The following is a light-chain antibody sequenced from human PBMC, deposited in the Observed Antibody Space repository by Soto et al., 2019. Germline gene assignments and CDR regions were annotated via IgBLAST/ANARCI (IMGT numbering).Light chain of an antibody. CDR1: QSVSSSY. CDR2: GAS. J-gene: IGKJ2*01. V-gene: IGKV3-20*01. Sequence: EIVLTQSPGTLSLSPGERATLSWRASQSVSSSYLAWYQQKPGQAPRLLIYGASSRATGIPDRFSGSGSGTYFTLTISRLEPEDFAVYYCQQYGSSPPYTFGHGTKLEIK. CDR3: QQYGSSPPYT.